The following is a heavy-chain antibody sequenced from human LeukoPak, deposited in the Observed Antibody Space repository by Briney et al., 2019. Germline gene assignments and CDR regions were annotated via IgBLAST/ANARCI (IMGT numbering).Heavy chain of an antibody. CDR1: GFTFSSYA. Sequence: PGGSLRLSCAASGFTFSSYAMSWVRQAPGKGLEWVSAIRGSGGSTYYADSVKGRFTISRDNSKNTLYLQMNSLRAEDTAVYYCAKDLDYYGSGSDPVFDYWGQGTLVTVSS. D-gene: IGHD3-10*01. V-gene: IGHV3-23*01. CDR3: AKDLDYYGSGSDPVFDY. CDR2: IRGSGGST. J-gene: IGHJ4*02.